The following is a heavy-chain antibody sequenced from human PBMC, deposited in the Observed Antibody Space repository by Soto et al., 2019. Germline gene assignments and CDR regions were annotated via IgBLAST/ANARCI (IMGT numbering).Heavy chain of an antibody. CDR3: ARLACRGGSCYGNV. V-gene: IGHV3-64*01. D-gene: IGHD2-15*01. CDR1: GFTFSSYA. Sequence: GGSLRLSCAASGFTFSSYAMHWVRQAPGKGLEYVSAISSNGGSTYYANSVKGRFTISRDNSKNTLYLQMGSLRAEDMAVYYCARLACRGGSCYGNVWGQGTTVTVSS. CDR2: ISSNGGST. J-gene: IGHJ6*02.